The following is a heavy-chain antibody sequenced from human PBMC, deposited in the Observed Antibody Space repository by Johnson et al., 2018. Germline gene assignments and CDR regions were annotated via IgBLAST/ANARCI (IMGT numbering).Heavy chain of an antibody. CDR3: TTDLTGGSTDIIIYYYYYMAV. V-gene: IGHV3-33*05. Sequence: VQLVESGGGVVQPGRSLRLSCAASGFTFSSYGMHWVRQAPGKGLEWVAVISYDGSNKYYADSVKGRFTISRDNSKNTLYLQMNSLKTEDTAVYYCTTDLTGGSTDIIIYYYYYMAVWGKGTTVNVSS. J-gene: IGHJ6*03. CDR2: ISYDGSNK. D-gene: IGHD7-27*01. CDR1: GFTFSSYG.